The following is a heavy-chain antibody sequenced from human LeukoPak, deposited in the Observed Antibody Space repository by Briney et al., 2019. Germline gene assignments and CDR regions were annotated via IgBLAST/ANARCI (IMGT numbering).Heavy chain of an antibody. D-gene: IGHD3-10*01. CDR2: INPNSGGT. CDR3: ARARVLLWFGESYAFDI. Sequence: GASVKVSCKASGYTFTGYCMHWVRQAPGQGLEWMGWINPNSGGTNYAQKFQGRVTMTRDTSISTAYMELSRLRSDDTAVYYCARARVLLWFGESYAFDIWGQGTMVTVSS. CDR1: GYTFTGYC. V-gene: IGHV1-2*02. J-gene: IGHJ3*02.